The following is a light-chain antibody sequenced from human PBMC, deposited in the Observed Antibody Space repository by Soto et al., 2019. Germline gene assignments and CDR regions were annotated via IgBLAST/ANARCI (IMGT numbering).Light chain of an antibody. CDR2: DAS. V-gene: IGKV1-5*01. CDR1: QSISSW. Sequence: DVQMTQSPSTLSTSVGDRVTITCLASQSISSWLAWYQQKPGKAPKLLIYDASSLESGVPSRFSGSGSGTQFTLTISSLQPDDFATYYCQQYNSYSPTFGQGTKVAIK. J-gene: IGKJ1*01. CDR3: QQYNSYSPT.